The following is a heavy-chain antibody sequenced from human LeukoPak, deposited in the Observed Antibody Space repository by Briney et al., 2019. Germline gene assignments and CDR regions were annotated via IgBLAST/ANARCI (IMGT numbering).Heavy chain of an antibody. Sequence: PGGSLRLSCAASGFTFSMYWITWVRQAPGEGLEWVANIKKDGDEKNYVDSVRGRFTIPKDNAKTSLDLQMTSRRVEDTAVYYCARGPYCDGITCQSFFDYWGQGALVSVSS. J-gene: IGHJ4*02. D-gene: IGHD2-21*01. CDR1: GFTFSMYW. CDR3: ARGPYCDGITCQSFFDY. CDR2: IKKDGDEK. V-gene: IGHV3-7*01.